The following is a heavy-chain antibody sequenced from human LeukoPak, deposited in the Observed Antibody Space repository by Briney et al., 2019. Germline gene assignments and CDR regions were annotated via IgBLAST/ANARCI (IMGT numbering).Heavy chain of an antibody. J-gene: IGHJ4*02. CDR1: GGSISSYY. V-gene: IGHV4-59*01. CDR2: IYYSGST. CDR3: ARGKEVITMLRGLKPGYYFDY. Sequence: SETLSLTRTVSGGSISSYYWSWIRQPPGKGLEWIGYIYYSGSTKYKSSLKSRVTISVDTSKNQFSLKLSSETAADTAVDYCARGKEVITMLRGLKPGYYFDYWGQGTLVTVSS. D-gene: IGHD3-10*01.